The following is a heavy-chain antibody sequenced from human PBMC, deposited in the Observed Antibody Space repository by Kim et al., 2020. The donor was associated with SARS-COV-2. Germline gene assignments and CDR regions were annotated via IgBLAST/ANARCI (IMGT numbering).Heavy chain of an antibody. CDR2: ITNSGATT. CDR1: GFPFGIHA. Sequence: GGSLRLSCATSGFPFGIHAMTWVRQAPGKGLSWVSSITNSGATTHYADALKGRVTISRDNSKNTLSLHMHSLRVDDTAVYFCAMGGSSGDTRVALKWGQG. D-gene: IGHD4-17*01. CDR3: AMGGSSGDTRVALK. V-gene: IGHV3-23*01. J-gene: IGHJ3*01.